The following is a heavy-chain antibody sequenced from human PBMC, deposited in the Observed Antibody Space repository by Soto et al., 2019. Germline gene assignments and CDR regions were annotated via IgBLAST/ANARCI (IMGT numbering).Heavy chain of an antibody. CDR3: ARDSPHFDY. Sequence: QVQLVESGGGVVQPGRSLRLSCAASGFTFSSYAMHWVRQAPGKGLEWVAVISYDGSNKYYADSVKGRFTISRDNSKNPLYLQMNRLRAEDTAVYYCARDSPHFDYWGQGTLVTVSS. J-gene: IGHJ4*02. CDR2: ISYDGSNK. CDR1: GFTFSSYA. V-gene: IGHV3-30-3*01.